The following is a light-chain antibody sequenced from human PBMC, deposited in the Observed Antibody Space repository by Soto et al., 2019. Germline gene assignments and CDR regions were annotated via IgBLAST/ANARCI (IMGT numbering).Light chain of an antibody. Sequence: QSALTQPASVSGSPGRSITISCTGASSDITTYNFVSWYQQHPAKAPKLMIYEVSYRPSGVSNCFSGSKSGNTASLTISGLQAEGEAEYYCSSYTTSSTRVFGTGTKVTVL. CDR3: SSYTTSSTRV. J-gene: IGLJ1*01. CDR2: EVS. CDR1: SSDITTYNF. V-gene: IGLV2-14*01.